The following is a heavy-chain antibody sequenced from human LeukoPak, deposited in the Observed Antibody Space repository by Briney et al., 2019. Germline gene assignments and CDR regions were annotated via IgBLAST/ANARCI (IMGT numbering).Heavy chain of an antibody. Sequence: GESLKISCKGSGYSFTNYWIGWVRQPPGRGLEWMGIIYPADSDTRYSPSFQGQVTISADKSISTAYLQWSSLKASDTAMYYCVRLVSGPPTAFDIWGRGTMVTVSS. J-gene: IGHJ3*02. V-gene: IGHV5-51*01. CDR3: VRLVSGPPTAFDI. CDR2: IYPADSDT. CDR1: GYSFTNYW. D-gene: IGHD5/OR15-5a*01.